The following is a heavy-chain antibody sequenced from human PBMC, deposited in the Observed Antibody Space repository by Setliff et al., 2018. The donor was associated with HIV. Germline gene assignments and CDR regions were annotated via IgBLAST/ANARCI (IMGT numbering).Heavy chain of an antibody. CDR2: IYTSGSV. CDR3: ARDCRVGWVFTYGMDV. J-gene: IGHJ6*02. Sequence: SETLSLTCTVSGGSISSYYWSWIRQPPGKGLEWIGYIYTSGSVNYNPSLNSRVTISVDTSKNQFSLKVNSVTAADTAVYYCARDCRVGWVFTYGMDVWGQGTLVTVSS. CDR1: GGSISSYY. V-gene: IGHV4-4*09. D-gene: IGHD6-13*01.